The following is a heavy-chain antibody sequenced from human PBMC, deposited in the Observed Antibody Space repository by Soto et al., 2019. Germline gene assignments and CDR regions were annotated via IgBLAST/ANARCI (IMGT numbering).Heavy chain of an antibody. J-gene: IGHJ5*02. CDR3: ARGLVPAAIVGGWFDP. CDR1: GGTFSSYA. V-gene: IGHV1-69*01. CDR2: IIPIFGTA. Sequence: QVQLVQSGAEVKKPGSSVKVSCKASGGTFSSYAISWVRQAPGQGLEWMGGIIPIFGTANYAKKFQGRVTITADESTSTAYMELSSLRSEDTAVYYCARGLVPAAIVGGWFDPWGQGTLVTVSS. D-gene: IGHD2-2*01.